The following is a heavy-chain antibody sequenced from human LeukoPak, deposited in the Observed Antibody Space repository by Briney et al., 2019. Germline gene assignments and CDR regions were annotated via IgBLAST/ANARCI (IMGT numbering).Heavy chain of an antibody. CDR3: ATQQGGNPAY. CDR1: GLTFSSHW. CDR2: ITNDGSST. J-gene: IGHJ4*02. V-gene: IGHV3-74*01. Sequence: RTGGSLRLSCAASGLTFSSHWMHWVRHAPGKGLVWVSRITNDGSSTTYADSVKGRFTISRDNAKNMLYLQVNSLRAEDTAVYHCATQQGGNPAYWGQGTLVTVSS. D-gene: IGHD1-14*01.